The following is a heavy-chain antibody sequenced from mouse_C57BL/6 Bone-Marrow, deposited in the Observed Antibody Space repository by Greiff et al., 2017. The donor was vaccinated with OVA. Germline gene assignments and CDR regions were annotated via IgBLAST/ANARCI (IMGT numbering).Heavy chain of an antibody. V-gene: IGHV1-4*01. J-gene: IGHJ3*01. CDR3: ARSASSGYGAY. CDR1: GYTFTSYT. D-gene: IGHD3-2*02. Sequence: VQLQQSGADLARPGASVKMSCKASGYTFTSYTMHWVKQRPGQGLEWIGYINPSSGYTKYNQKFKDKATLTADKSSSTAYMQLSSLTSEDSAVYYCARSASSGYGAYWGQGTLVTVSA. CDR2: INPSSGYT.